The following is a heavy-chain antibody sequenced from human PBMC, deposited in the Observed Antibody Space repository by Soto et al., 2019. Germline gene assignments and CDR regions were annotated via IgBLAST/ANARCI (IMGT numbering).Heavy chain of an antibody. CDR3: AKDSHAAYALLTGYGSGALDI. CDR1: GFTFSNYA. V-gene: IGHV3-23*01. J-gene: IGHJ3*02. D-gene: IGHD3-9*01. CDR2: ISASGGST. Sequence: GGSLRLSCAASGFTFSNYAMNWFGQAPGKGLEWVSGISASGGSTYSADSVKGRFTISRDNSKNSLYLEMNSLRAEDTAVYYCAKDSHAAYALLTGYGSGALDIRGQGTMVAVSS.